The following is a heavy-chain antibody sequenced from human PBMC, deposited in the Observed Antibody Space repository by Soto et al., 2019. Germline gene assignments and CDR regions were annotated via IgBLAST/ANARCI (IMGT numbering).Heavy chain of an antibody. Sequence: GASVKVSCKASGYTFSSYAINWVRQAPGQGLEWMGGIIPMFGTANYAQKFKGRVTITAGESTSTVYMELSSLRSEDTAVYYCARVGPAHYYDSSGYYSPLDYWGQGTLVTVSS. CDR2: IIPMFGTA. CDR3: ARVGPAHYYDSSGYYSPLDY. V-gene: IGHV1-69*13. J-gene: IGHJ4*02. CDR1: GYTFSSYA. D-gene: IGHD3-22*01.